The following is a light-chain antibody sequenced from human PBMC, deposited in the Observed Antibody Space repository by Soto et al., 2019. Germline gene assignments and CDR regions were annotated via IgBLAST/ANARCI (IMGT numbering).Light chain of an antibody. CDR3: HSGT. V-gene: IGKV1-5*01. Sequence: DIQMTQSPSTLSASIGDRVTISCRASQNINRWLAWYQHKPGKAPELLIYDASTLASGVPSRFSGSGSGTEFTLPITSLQPDDFATYYCHSGTFGQGTKVEIK. CDR2: DAS. J-gene: IGKJ1*01. CDR1: QNINRW.